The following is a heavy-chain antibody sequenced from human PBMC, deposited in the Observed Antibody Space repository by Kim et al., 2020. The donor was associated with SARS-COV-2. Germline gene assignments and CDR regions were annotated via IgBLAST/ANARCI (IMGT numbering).Heavy chain of an antibody. CDR2: ISYDGSNK. Sequence: GGSLRLSCAASGFTFSSYAMHWVRQAPGKGLEWVAVISYDGSNKYYADSVKGRFTISRDNSKNTLYLQMNSLRAEDTAVYYCARGGPTGACDYWGQGTLVTVSS. CDR3: ARGGPTGACDY. CDR1: GFTFSSYA. V-gene: IGHV3-30-3*01. J-gene: IGHJ4*02. D-gene: IGHD4-17*01.